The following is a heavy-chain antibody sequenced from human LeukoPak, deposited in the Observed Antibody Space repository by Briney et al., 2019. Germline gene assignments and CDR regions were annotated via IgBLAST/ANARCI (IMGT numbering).Heavy chain of an antibody. CDR2: INPNSGGT. V-gene: IGHV1-2*02. Sequence: GASVKVSCKASGYTFTGYYMHWVRQAPGQGLEWMGWINPNSGGTNYAQKFQGRVTMTRDTSISTAYMELSRLRSDDTAVYYCARDIGSGWYAAGESGWFDPWGQGTLVTASS. CDR1: GYTFTGYY. CDR3: ARDIGSGWYAAGESGWFDP. D-gene: IGHD6-19*01. J-gene: IGHJ5*02.